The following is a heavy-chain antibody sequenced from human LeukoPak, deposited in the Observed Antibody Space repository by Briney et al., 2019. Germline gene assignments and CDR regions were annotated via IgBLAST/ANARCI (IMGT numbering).Heavy chain of an antibody. CDR3: AKVLPYSSGWGVDY. CDR2: IYYSGST. CDR1: AGTIRSYY. V-gene: IGHV4-59*01. D-gene: IGHD6-19*01. J-gene: IGHJ4*02. Sequence: PSETLSLTCTVSAGTIRSYYWSWIRQPPGKGLEWIGYIYYSGSTNYNPSLKSRVTISVDTSKNQFSLNLSSVTAADTAVYYCAKVLPYSSGWGVDYWGQGTLVTVSS.